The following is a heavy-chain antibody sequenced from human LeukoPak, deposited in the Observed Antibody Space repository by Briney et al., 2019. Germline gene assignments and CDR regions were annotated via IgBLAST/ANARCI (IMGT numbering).Heavy chain of an antibody. CDR2: ISAYNGNT. Sequence: GASVKVSCKAPGYTFTSYGISWVRQAPGQGLEWMGWISAYNGNTNYAQKLQGRVTMTTDTSTSTAYMELRSLRSDDTAVYYCARVPSSWYGSYYYYMDVWGKGTTVTVSS. CDR1: GYTFTSYG. V-gene: IGHV1-18*01. CDR3: ARVPSSWYGSYYYYMDV. D-gene: IGHD6-13*01. J-gene: IGHJ6*03.